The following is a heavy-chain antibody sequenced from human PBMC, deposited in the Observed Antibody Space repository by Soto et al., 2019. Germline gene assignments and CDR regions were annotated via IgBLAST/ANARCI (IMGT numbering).Heavy chain of an antibody. CDR3: AREQICNVVKCSNWFDP. CDR2: IFHTGSV. J-gene: IGHJ5*02. V-gene: IGHV4-4*02. Sequence: SETLSLTCGVSGGSISSQNWWIWARQFPGKGLEWIGEIFHTGSVNYNPSLKSRVTLSLDKSKNQFPLKLTSVTAADTAVYSCAREQICNVVKCSNWFDPWGQGTLVTVSS. D-gene: IGHD2-8*01. CDR1: GGSISSQNW.